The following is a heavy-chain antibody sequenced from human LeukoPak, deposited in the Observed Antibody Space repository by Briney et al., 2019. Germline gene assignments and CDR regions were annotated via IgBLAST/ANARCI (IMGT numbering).Heavy chain of an antibody. V-gene: IGHV4-39*01. CDR2: IYYSSSA. CDR1: GGSINSGSYY. J-gene: IGHJ4*02. Sequence: PSEALSLTCNVSGGSINSGSYYCGWIRQTPGKWLGWIGSIYYSSSAYFNPSLKSRVTMSVDTSKNQFSLKLSSVTAADTAVYFCARIENTYGRKFDYWGQGILVTVSS. D-gene: IGHD5-18*01. CDR3: ARIENTYGRKFDY.